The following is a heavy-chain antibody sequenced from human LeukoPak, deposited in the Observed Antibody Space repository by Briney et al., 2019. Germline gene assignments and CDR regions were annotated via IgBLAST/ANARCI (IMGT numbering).Heavy chain of an antibody. CDR2: ISGNSITT. CDR3: ANVGRDGYNYFDY. J-gene: IGHJ4*02. Sequence: GGSLRLSCAASGFTYSTSAMSWVRQAPGKGLEWVATISGNSITTYYADSLKGRFIISRDPSKNTLYLQMNSLRAEDTAVYYCANVGRDGYNYFDYWGQGTLVTVSS. CDR1: GFTYSTSA. V-gene: IGHV3-23*01. D-gene: IGHD5-24*01.